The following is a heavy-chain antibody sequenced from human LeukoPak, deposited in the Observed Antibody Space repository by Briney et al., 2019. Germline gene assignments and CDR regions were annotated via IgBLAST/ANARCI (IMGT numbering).Heavy chain of an antibody. J-gene: IGHJ4*02. Sequence: PGGSLRLSCAASGFTFSTYAMSWVRQAPGKGLEWVSAISGGGGSTYYADSVKGRFTISRDNSKNTLYLQMNSLRAEDTALYYCASNYDSTSPFDYWGQGTLVTVSS. D-gene: IGHD3-22*01. V-gene: IGHV3-23*01. CDR1: GFTFSTYA. CDR2: ISGGGGST. CDR3: ASNYDSTSPFDY.